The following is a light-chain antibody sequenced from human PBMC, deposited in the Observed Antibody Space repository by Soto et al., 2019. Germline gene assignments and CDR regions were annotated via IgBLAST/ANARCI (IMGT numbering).Light chain of an antibody. CDR3: QQRSTGLT. J-gene: IGKJ4*01. Sequence: EIVLTQSPATLSLSPGERATLSCRASQSVSNSLAWYQQKPGQAPRLLIYDASNRATDIPARFSGSGSGTDFTLTINSLEPEDFAVYYCQQRSTGLTFGGGTKVDIK. V-gene: IGKV3-11*01. CDR2: DAS. CDR1: QSVSNS.